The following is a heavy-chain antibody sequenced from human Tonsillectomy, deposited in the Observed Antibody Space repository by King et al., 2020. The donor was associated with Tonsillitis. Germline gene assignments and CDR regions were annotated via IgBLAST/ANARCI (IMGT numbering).Heavy chain of an antibody. CDR3: ARGYSGGGEGNWFDP. V-gene: IGHV3-9*01. CDR1: GFTFEDYA. Sequence: VQLVESGGGLVQPGRSLRLSCAASGFTFEDYAMHWVRQAPGKGLEWVSGMSWNGGTIGYADSVTGRFTISRDNAKNSLYLQMNSLRAEDTAFYYCARGYSGGGEGNWFDPWGQGTLVTVSS. D-gene: IGHD5-12*01. J-gene: IGHJ5*02. CDR2: MSWNGGTI.